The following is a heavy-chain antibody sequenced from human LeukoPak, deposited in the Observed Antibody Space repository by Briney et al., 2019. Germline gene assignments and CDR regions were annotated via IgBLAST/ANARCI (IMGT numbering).Heavy chain of an antibody. D-gene: IGHD2-21*02. V-gene: IGHV4-34*01. CDR3: ARTMVVTAARPFDY. J-gene: IGHJ4*02. CDR2: INHSGST. CDR1: GFTFSDYY. Sequence: GSLRLSCAASGFTFSDYYMSWIRQPPGKGLEWIGEINHSGSTNYNPSLKSRVTISVDTSKNQFSLKLSSVTAADTAVYYCARTMVVTAARPFDYWGQGTLVTVSS.